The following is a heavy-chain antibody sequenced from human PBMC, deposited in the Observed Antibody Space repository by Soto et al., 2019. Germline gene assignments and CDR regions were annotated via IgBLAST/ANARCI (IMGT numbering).Heavy chain of an antibody. V-gene: IGHV3-53*01. CDR3: VKGGWLDF. CDR2: IFIGGTT. Sequence: GGSLRLSCAASGGTVSSSQMTWVRQAPGKALEWVSVIFIGGTTQYAVSVKGRFTISRDNSKHTLYLQMNSLTAEDTAVYACVKGGWLDFWGQGTLVTVSS. CDR1: GGTVSSSQ. D-gene: IGHD3-16*01. J-gene: IGHJ5*01.